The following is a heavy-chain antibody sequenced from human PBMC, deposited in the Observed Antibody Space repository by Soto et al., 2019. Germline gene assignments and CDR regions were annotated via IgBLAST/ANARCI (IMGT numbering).Heavy chain of an antibody. J-gene: IGHJ6*02. CDR3: AKEFTIFGVVIYGGPYGMDV. D-gene: IGHD3-3*01. CDR2: ISGSGSST. CDR1: GFTFSSYA. Sequence: PGGSLRLSCAASGFTFSSYAMSWVRQAPGKGLEWVSAISGSGSSTYYADSVKGRFTISRDNSKNTLYLQMNSLRAEDTAVYYCAKEFTIFGVVIYGGPYGMDVWGQGTTVTVSS. V-gene: IGHV3-23*01.